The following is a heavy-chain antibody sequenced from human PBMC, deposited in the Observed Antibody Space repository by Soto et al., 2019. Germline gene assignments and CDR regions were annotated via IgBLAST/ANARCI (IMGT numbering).Heavy chain of an antibody. D-gene: IGHD3-3*01. CDR3: ARARITIFGVVTPYYYYYGMDV. Sequence: QVQLVQSGAEVKKPGSSVKVSCKASGGTFSSYAISWVRQAAGQGLEWMGGIVPIFGTANDAQKFQGRLTITADESTSTAYMELDSLESDDTAVYYCARARITIFGVVTPYYYYYGMDVWGQGTTVTVSS. CDR1: GGTFSSYA. CDR2: IVPIFGTA. J-gene: IGHJ6*02. V-gene: IGHV1-69*01.